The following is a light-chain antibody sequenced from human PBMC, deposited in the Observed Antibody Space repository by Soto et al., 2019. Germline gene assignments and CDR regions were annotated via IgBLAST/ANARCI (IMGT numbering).Light chain of an antibody. J-gene: IGKJ2*01. Sequence: DIQMTQSPSSLSASVGDRVTITCQASHDITKYLNWYQQKPGKAPKLLIYDTSNLETGVPFRFSGRGSGTNFSLTISGLRPEDFATYYFQYYDNFPPMFTFGQGTKLEMK. CDR3: QYYDNFPPMFT. V-gene: IGKV1-33*01. CDR1: HDITKY. CDR2: DTS.